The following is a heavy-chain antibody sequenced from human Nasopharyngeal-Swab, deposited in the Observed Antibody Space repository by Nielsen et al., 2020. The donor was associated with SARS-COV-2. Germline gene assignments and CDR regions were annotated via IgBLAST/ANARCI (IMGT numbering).Heavy chain of an antibody. D-gene: IGHD5-18*01. V-gene: IGHV3-30*18. J-gene: IGHJ4*02. CDR3: VKGGSTMVTYLGGHY. Sequence: GGSLRLSCAASGFTVSNYGMHWVRPAPGKGLEWVAHISYDGGTEYYADSVKGRFTISRDNAQNSLSLQMNSLREEDTAMYYCVKGGSTMVTYLGGHYWGQGTLVTVSS. CDR2: ISYDGGTE. CDR1: GFTVSNYG.